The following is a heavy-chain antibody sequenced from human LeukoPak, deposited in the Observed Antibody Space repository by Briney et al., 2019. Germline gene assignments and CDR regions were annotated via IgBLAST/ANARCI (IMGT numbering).Heavy chain of an antibody. J-gene: IGHJ4*02. CDR1: GITLSNYG. D-gene: IGHD3-10*01. CDR3: AKRGVVVRVILVGFHKEAYYFES. V-gene: IGHV3-23*01. CDR2: IGDSGGRT. Sequence: PGGSLRLSCAVSGITLSNYGMSWVRQAPGKGLEWVAGIGDSGGRTRYADSVKGRFTISRDNPKNTLYLQMNSLRAEDTAVYFCAKRGVVVRVILVGFHKEAYYFESWGQGALVTVSS.